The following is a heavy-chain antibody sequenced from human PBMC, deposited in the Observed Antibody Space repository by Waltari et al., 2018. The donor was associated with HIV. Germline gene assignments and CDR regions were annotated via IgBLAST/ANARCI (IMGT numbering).Heavy chain of an antibody. CDR1: EFSLSTYA. CDR2: ISGEGDTT. J-gene: IGHJ5*01. D-gene: IGHD3-9*01. Sequence: EVHLLESGGGLVKPGGSLRLSCAASEFSLSTYAMSWVSQAPGNELEWVESISGEGDTTYYADSVKGRFTISRDNSKNTLSLQMNSLRGEDTAVYYCAKGVTYDLLTGFSPLDSWGQGTLVTVSS. CDR3: AKGVTYDLLTGFSPLDS. V-gene: IGHV3-23*01.